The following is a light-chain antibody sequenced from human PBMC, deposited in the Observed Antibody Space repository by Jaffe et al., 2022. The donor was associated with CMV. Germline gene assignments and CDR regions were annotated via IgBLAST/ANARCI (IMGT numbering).Light chain of an antibody. CDR1: QGISNF. V-gene: IGKV1-27*01. Sequence: DIQMTQSPSSLSASVGDRVTITCRASQGISNFLAWYQQKPGKAPQLLIYAAFTLRSGVPSRFSGGGSGTDFTLIISSLQPEDVATYYCQKYNNSPPTFGGGTKVEIK. J-gene: IGKJ4*01. CDR2: AAF. CDR3: QKYNNSPPT.